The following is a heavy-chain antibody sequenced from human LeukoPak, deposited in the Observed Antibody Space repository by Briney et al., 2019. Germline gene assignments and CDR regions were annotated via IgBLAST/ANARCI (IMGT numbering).Heavy chain of an antibody. D-gene: IGHD6-13*01. CDR2: IWYDGSNK. V-gene: IGHV3-33*01. CDR3: AREVPGIAAAGDLDY. J-gene: IGHJ4*02. CDR1: GFTFSSYG. Sequence: PGGSLRLSCAASGFTFSSYGMHWVRQAPGKGLEWVAVIWYDGSNKYYADSVKGRFTISRDNSKNTLYLQMNSLRAEDTAVYYCAREVPGIAAAGDLDYWGQGTLVTVSS.